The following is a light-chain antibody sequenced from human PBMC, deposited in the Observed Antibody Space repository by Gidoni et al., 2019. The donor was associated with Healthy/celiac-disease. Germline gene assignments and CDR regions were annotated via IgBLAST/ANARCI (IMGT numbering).Light chain of an antibody. CDR1: QGISSA. Sequence: AIQLPQSPSSLSASVGDRVTITCRASQGISSALAWYQQKPGKAPKLLIYDASSLESGVPSRFSGSGSGTDFTLTISSLQPEDFATSYCQQFNSYPITFGQGTRLEIK. V-gene: IGKV1-13*02. J-gene: IGKJ5*01. CDR3: QQFNSYPIT. CDR2: DAS.